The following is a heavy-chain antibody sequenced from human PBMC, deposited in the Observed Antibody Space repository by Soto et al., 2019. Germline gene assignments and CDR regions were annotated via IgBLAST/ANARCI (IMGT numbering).Heavy chain of an antibody. CDR2: ISGSGGST. CDR3: AASKYSSGGSDAFDI. CDR1: GFTFSSYA. J-gene: IGHJ3*02. D-gene: IGHD6-19*01. V-gene: IGHV3-23*01. Sequence: EVQLLESGGGLVQPGGSLRLSCAASGFTFSSYAMSWVRQAPGKGLEWVSAISGSGGSTYYADSVKGRFTISRENSKNTLYRQMNSRRAKDTAVYYCAASKYSSGGSDAFDIWGQGTMVTVAS.